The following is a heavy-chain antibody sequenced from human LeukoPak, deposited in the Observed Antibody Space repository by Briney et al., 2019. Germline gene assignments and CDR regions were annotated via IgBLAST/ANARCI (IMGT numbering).Heavy chain of an antibody. V-gene: IGHV4-59*08. J-gene: IGHJ4*02. CDR3: ARHGSGWLRPGGYFDY. CDR2: IYYSGST. CDR1: GGSISSYY. Sequence: SETLSLTCTVSGGSISSYYWSWIRQPPGKGLEWIGYIYYSGSTNYNPSVKSRVTISVDTSKNQFSLKLSSVTAADTAVYYCARHGSGWLRPGGYFDYWGQGTLVTVSS. D-gene: IGHD3-10*01.